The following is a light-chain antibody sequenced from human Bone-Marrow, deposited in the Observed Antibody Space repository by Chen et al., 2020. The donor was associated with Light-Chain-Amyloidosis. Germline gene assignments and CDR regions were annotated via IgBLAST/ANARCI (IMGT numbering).Light chain of an antibody. J-gene: IGLJ3*02. CDR1: NIGSTS. Sequence: SYVLTQPSSVSVAPGQPATIACGGNNIGSTSVHWYQQTPGQAPLLFVYDDSDRPSGIPERLSGSNSGNTATLTISRVEAGDEADYYCQVWDRSSDRPVFGGGTKLTVL. V-gene: IGLV3-21*02. CDR3: QVWDRSSDRPV. CDR2: DDS.